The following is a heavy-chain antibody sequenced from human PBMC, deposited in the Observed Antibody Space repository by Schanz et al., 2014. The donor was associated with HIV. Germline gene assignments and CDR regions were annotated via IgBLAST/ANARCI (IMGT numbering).Heavy chain of an antibody. CDR1: GFSFSSYW. J-gene: IGHJ6*02. D-gene: IGHD4-4*01. Sequence: EGQLLESGGDLVQPGGSLRLSCAASGFSFSSYWMYWVRQAPGKGLVWVSRINNDGSSTSYADSVKGRFTISRDNAKNTLYLQMNSLRVEDTAVYYCARETVNYYYGMDVWGQGTTVTVSS. CDR2: INNDGSST. V-gene: IGHV3-74*01. CDR3: ARETVNYYYGMDV.